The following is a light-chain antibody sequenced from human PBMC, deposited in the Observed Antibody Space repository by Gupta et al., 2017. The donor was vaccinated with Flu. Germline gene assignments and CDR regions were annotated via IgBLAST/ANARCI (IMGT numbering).Light chain of an antibody. V-gene: IGKV1-5*03. CDR3: QQYSGSSRT. Sequence: DIQMTQSPSTLSASVGDRVTLTCRASQSVSIWLAWYQQKPGKAPKVLIYMSSRLESGVPPRFSGSGSGTEFTLTISSLQPDDFATYYCQQYSGSSRTFGPGTKVEV. CDR2: MSS. J-gene: IGKJ1*01. CDR1: QSVSIW.